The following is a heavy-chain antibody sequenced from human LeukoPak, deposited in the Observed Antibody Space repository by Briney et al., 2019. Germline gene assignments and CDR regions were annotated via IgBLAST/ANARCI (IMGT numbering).Heavy chain of an antibody. V-gene: IGHV1-69*13. CDR2: IIPIFGTA. Sequence: SVKVSCKASGGTFSSYAISWVRQAPGQGLEWMGGIIPIFGTANYAQKFQGRVTITADESTSTAYMELSSLRSEDTAVYYCARDQGAVGWDYYYYMDVWGKGTTVTVSS. J-gene: IGHJ6*03. CDR1: GGTFSSYA. CDR3: ARDQGAVGWDYYYYMDV. D-gene: IGHD6-19*01.